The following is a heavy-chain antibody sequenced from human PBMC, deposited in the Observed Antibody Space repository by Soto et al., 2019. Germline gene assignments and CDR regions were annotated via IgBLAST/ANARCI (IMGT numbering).Heavy chain of an antibody. CDR2: IYYNGST. Sequence: TLSLTCTVSGGSISSYYWSWIRQPPGKGLEWIGYIYYNGSTHYNPPLKSRGTISVDTSKNQFSLKLSSVIAADRAVYYCARXXXXFXXXYWRXXDPXGQXTLXXVXS. V-gene: IGHV4-59*01. J-gene: IGHJ5*02. D-gene: IGHD3-3*01. CDR1: GGSISSYY. CDR3: ARXXXXFXXXYWRXXDP.